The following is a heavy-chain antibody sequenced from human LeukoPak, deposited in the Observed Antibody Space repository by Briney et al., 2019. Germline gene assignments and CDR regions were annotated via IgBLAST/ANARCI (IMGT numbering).Heavy chain of an antibody. CDR1: GGSIISSSSY. Sequence: SETLSLTCTVSGGSIISSSSYWSWIRQSPGKGLECIGSIFYSGNTHYDPSLKSRVSISVDTSRNQFSLKLTSVTAADTAVYYCARGGKATVVTMWGQGILVTVSS. D-gene: IGHD4-23*01. J-gene: IGHJ4*02. CDR3: ARGGKATVVTM. CDR2: IFYSGNT. V-gene: IGHV4-39*07.